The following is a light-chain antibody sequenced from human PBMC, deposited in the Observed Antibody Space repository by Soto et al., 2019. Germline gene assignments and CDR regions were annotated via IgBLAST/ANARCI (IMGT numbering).Light chain of an antibody. CDR3: QQYYSYPWT. J-gene: IGKJ1*01. Sequence: AIQLTQSPSSLSASVGDRVTITCRASQDIRGALAWYQQKPGKAPKILLYDVSTLESGVPSRFSGSGSGTDFTLTISSLQPVDFATYYCQQYYSYPWTFGQGTKVEIK. CDR2: DVS. V-gene: IGKV1-13*02. CDR1: QDIRGA.